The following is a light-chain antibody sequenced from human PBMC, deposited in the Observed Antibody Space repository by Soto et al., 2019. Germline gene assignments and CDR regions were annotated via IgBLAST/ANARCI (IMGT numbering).Light chain of an antibody. J-gene: IGKJ1*01. CDR3: QQYKDWPTT. CDR2: DAS. CDR1: QSVSTT. V-gene: IGKV3-15*01. Sequence: IVMTQSPATRSVSPGERATLYCRASQSVSTTVAWYQQKPGQAPRLLIYDASTRATGVPARFSGSGSGTDFTLTVTSLQSEDFGVYYCQQYKDWPTTFGQGTKVDVK.